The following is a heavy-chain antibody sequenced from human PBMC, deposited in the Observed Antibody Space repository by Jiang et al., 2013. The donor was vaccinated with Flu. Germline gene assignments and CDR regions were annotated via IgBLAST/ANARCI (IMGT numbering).Heavy chain of an antibody. J-gene: IGHJ2*01. V-gene: IGHV5-51*01. D-gene: IGHD1-26*01. CDR1: GYSFTSYW. Sequence: GAEVKKPGESLKISCKGSGYSFTSYWIGWVRQMPGKGLEWMGIIYPDDSDTRYSPSFQGQVTISADKSISTAYLQWSSLKASDTAMYYCARRYIVGEIHWYFDLWGRGTLVTVSS. CDR2: IYPDDSDT. CDR3: ARRYIVGEIHWYFDL.